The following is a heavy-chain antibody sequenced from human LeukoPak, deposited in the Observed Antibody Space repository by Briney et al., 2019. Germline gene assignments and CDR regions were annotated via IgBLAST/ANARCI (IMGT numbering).Heavy chain of an antibody. Sequence: TGGSLRLSCAASGFTFSSYWMHWVRQAPGKGLVWVSRINSDGSSTSYADSVKGRFTIPRDNAKNTLYLQMNSLRAEDTAVYYCARDNSSYDYVWGSYTPARTPGGLDYWGQGTLVTVSS. CDR1: GFTFSSYW. D-gene: IGHD3-16*01. CDR2: INSDGSST. V-gene: IGHV3-74*01. CDR3: ARDNSSYDYVWGSYTPARTPGGLDY. J-gene: IGHJ4*02.